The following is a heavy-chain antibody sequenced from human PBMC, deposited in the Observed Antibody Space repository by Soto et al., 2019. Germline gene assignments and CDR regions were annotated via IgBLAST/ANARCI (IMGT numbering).Heavy chain of an antibody. Sequence: PSETLSLTCTVSGGSISSGDYYWSWIRQPPGKGLEWIGYIYYSGSTYYNPSLKSRVTISVDTSKNQFSLKLSSVTAADTAVYYCARGRESVVGGGDYWGQGTLVTVSS. D-gene: IGHD2-15*01. V-gene: IGHV4-30-4*01. CDR3: ARGRESVVGGGDY. CDR2: IYYSGST. CDR1: GGSISSGDYY. J-gene: IGHJ4*02.